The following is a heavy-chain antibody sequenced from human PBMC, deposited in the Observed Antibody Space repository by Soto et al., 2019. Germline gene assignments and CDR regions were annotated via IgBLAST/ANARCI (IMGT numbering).Heavy chain of an antibody. V-gene: IGHV4-39*01. D-gene: IGHD3-22*01. Sequence: SETLSLTCTVSGGSISSSSYYWGWIRQPPGKGLEWIGSIYYSGSTYYNPSLKSRVTISVDTSKSQFSLKLSSVTAADTAVYYCAAGGLLREGAFHYYSYGMDVCGQGTTVTVSS. CDR2: IYYSGST. CDR1: GGSISSSSYY. J-gene: IGHJ6*02. CDR3: AAGGLLREGAFHYYSYGMDV.